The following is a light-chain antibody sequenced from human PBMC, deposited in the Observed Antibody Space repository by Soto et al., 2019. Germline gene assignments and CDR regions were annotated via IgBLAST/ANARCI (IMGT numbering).Light chain of an antibody. Sequence: EIVLTQSPGTLSLSPGERATLSCRASQSVSSSFLAWYQQKPGQAPRLLIYGAYSRACGVPDRFSGSGSGTDFTLTISRLEPEDSAVYYCQQYGTSRGTFGQGTKLEIK. V-gene: IGKV3-20*01. J-gene: IGKJ2*01. CDR3: QQYGTSRGT. CDR2: GAY. CDR1: QSVSSSF.